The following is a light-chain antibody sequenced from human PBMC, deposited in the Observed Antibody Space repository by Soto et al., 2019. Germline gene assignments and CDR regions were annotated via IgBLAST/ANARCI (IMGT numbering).Light chain of an antibody. CDR3: QQFGSSPGFT. V-gene: IGKV3-20*01. CDR2: GAS. J-gene: IGKJ3*01. Sequence: EIVLTQSPGTLSLSPGERATLSCRASQSINNRYLAWYQQKPGQAPSLPIYGASSRATGIPDRFIGSGSGTDFTLTISRLEPEDFAVYYCQQFGSSPGFTFGPGTKVDIK. CDR1: QSINNRY.